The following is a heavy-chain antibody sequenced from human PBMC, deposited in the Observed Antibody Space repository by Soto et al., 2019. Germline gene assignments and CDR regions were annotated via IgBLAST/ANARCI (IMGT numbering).Heavy chain of an antibody. CDR2: FDPEDGET. Sequence: ASVKVSCKVSGYTLTELSMHWVRQAPGKGLEWMGGFDPEDGETIYAQKFQGRVTMTEDTSTDTAYMELSSLRSEDTAVYYCATDQFHSSGWFFHPLAYWGQGTLVTVS. CDR3: ATDQFHSSGWFFHPLAY. V-gene: IGHV1-24*01. J-gene: IGHJ4*02. CDR1: GYTLTELS. D-gene: IGHD6-19*01.